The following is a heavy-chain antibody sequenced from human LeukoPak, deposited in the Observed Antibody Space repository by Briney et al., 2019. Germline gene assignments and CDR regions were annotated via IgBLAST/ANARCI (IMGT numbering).Heavy chain of an antibody. D-gene: IGHD1-26*01. CDR2: ISGSGGST. CDR1: GFTFSSYA. CDR3: AKAIVGATWQGPSFDY. V-gene: IGHV3-23*01. J-gene: IGHJ4*02. Sequence: GGSLRLSCAASGFTFSSYAMSWVRQAPGKGLEWVSAISGSGGSTYYADSVKGRFTISRDNSKNTLYLQMNSLRAEDTAVYYCAKAIVGATWQGPSFDYWGQGTLVTVSS.